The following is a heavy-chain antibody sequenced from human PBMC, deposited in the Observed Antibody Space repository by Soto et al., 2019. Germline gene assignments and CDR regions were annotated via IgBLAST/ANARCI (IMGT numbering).Heavy chain of an antibody. D-gene: IGHD2-15*01. J-gene: IGHJ4*02. CDR3: ARVPRIGGRAPVYYFDY. CDR2: IIPIFGTA. Sequence: GASVTVSCTASGGTFSSYAISWVRQAPGQGLEWMGGIIPIFGTANYAQKFQGRVTITADESTSTAYMELSSLRSEDTAVYYCARVPRIGGRAPVYYFDYWGQGTLVTVSS. V-gene: IGHV1-69*13. CDR1: GGTFSSYA.